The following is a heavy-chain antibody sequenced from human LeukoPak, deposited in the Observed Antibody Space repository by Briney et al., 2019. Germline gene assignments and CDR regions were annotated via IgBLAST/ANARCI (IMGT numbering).Heavy chain of an antibody. V-gene: IGHV3-30*02. CDR3: ARDPLHGDSSAPGDY. J-gene: IGHJ4*02. D-gene: IGHD3-22*01. CDR2: IRYDGNNK. Sequence: GGSLRLSCAASGFTFRSYGMHWVRQAPGKGLEWVAFIRYDGNNKYYADSVKGRFTISRDNSKNTVYLQMNSLRAEDTAVYYCARDPLHGDSSAPGDYWGQGTLVTVSS. CDR1: GFTFRSYG.